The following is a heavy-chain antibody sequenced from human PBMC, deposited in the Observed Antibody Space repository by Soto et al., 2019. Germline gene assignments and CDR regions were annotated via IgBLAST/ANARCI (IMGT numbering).Heavy chain of an antibody. J-gene: IGHJ5*02. D-gene: IGHD2-15*01. CDR1: GYTFTRYN. Sequence: QVQLVQSGAEVKKPGASVKISCKASGYTFTRYNMNWVRQAPGQRLEWMGWINPDNGNTKSSQKFQDRVIITRDTSASTAYMDLSSLSSEDTDVYYCARGIATGQLDPWGQGTLVTVSS. V-gene: IGHV1-3*01. CDR2: INPDNGNT. CDR3: ARGIATGQLDP.